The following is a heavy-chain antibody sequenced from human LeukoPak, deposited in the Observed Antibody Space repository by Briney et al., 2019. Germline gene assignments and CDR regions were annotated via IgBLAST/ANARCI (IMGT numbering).Heavy chain of an antibody. CDR3: ARYDFWSGYYSFDP. V-gene: IGHV4-4*07. CDR1: DGSISSYY. Sequence: SETLSLTCTVSDGSISSYYWSWIRQPAGKGLEWIGRIYTSGSTNYNPSLKSRVTMSVDTSKNQFSLKLSSVTAADTAVYYCARYDFWSGYYSFDPWGQGTLVTVSS. D-gene: IGHD3-3*01. J-gene: IGHJ5*02. CDR2: IYTSGST.